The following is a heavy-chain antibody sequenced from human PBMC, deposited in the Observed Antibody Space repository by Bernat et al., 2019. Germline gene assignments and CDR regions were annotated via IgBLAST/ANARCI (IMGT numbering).Heavy chain of an antibody. J-gene: IGHJ6*02. D-gene: IGHD4-17*01. CDR3: AKDHDYGDYPPPRYGMDV. CDR1: GFTFSSCG. CDR2: ISYDGSNK. Sequence: VQLGGLGGGVVQPGGPLRPPWAASGFTFSSCGMHWAPRAPAKGGGGGGVISYDGSNKYYADSVKGRFTISRDNSKNTLYLQMNSLRAEDTAVYYCAKDHDYGDYPPPRYGMDVWGQGTTVTVSS. V-gene: IGHV3-30*18.